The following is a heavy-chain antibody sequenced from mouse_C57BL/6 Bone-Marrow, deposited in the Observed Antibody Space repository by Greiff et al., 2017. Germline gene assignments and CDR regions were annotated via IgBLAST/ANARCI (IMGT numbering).Heavy chain of an antibody. CDR2: IYPSDSET. D-gene: IGHD1-1*01. Sequence: QVQLQQSGAELVRPGSSVKLSCKASGYTFTSYWMDWVKQRPGQGLEWIGNIYPSDSETHYNQQFKDKATLTVDKSSSTAYMQLSSLTSEDSAVYYCAREGTTVVGAMDYWGQGTSVTVSS. J-gene: IGHJ4*01. CDR3: AREGTTVVGAMDY. V-gene: IGHV1-61*01. CDR1: GYTFTSYW.